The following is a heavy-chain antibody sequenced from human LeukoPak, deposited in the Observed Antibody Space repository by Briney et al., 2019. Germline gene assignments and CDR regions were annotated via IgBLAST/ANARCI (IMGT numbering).Heavy chain of an antibody. V-gene: IGHV3-30-3*01. J-gene: IGHJ3*02. Sequence: QAGGSLRLSCAASGFTFSSYAMHWVRQAPGKGLEWVAVISYDGSNKYYADSVKGRFTISRDNSKNTLYLQMNSLRAEDTAVYYCAKDLIGGSYTGDAFDIWGQGTMVTVSS. CDR2: ISYDGSNK. D-gene: IGHD1-26*01. CDR1: GFTFSSYA. CDR3: AKDLIGGSYTGDAFDI.